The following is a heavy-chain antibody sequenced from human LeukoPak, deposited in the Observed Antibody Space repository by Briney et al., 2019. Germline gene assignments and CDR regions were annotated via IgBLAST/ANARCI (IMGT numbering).Heavy chain of an antibody. J-gene: IGHJ4*02. D-gene: IGHD2-15*01. Sequence: ASVKVSCKASGYTFTSYGISWVRQAPGQGLEWMGWISAYNGNTNYAQKLQGRVTVTTDTSTSTAYMELRSLRSDDTAVYYCAREGGYCSGGSCSAYFDYWGQGTLVTVSS. CDR1: GYTFTSYG. CDR2: ISAYNGNT. V-gene: IGHV1-18*01. CDR3: AREGGYCSGGSCSAYFDY.